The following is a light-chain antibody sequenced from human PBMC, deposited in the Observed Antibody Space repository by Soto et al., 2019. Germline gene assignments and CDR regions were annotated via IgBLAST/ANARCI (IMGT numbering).Light chain of an antibody. Sequence: QPASVSGSPGQSITISCTGTSSDVGGYDYVSWYQQYPDKAPKLMIFEVSNRPSGVSNRFSGSKSGNTASLTISGLQAEDEADYYCSAYAGSSVLFGGGTKVTVL. V-gene: IGLV2-14*01. CDR2: EVS. J-gene: IGLJ2*01. CDR3: SAYAGSSVL. CDR1: SSDVGGYDY.